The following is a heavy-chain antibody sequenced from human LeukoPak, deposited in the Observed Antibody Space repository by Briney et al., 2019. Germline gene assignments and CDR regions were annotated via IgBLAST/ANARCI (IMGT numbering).Heavy chain of an antibody. D-gene: IGHD1-26*01. CDR3: ARSTYSGSYYFDY. V-gene: IGHV3-30-3*01. CDR1: GFTFSSYA. J-gene: IGHJ4*02. Sequence: GGSLRLSCAASGFTFSSYAMLWVRQAPGKGLEWVAVISYDGSNKYYADSVKGRFTIARDNSKNTLYLQMNSLRAEDTAVYYCARSTYSGSYYFDYWGQGTLVTVSS. CDR2: ISYDGSNK.